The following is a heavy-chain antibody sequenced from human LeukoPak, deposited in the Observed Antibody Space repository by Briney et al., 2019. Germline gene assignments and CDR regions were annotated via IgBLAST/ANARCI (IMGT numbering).Heavy chain of an antibody. J-gene: IGHJ4*02. Sequence: SVKVSCKASGGTFSSYAISWVRQAPGQGLEWMGGIIPIFGTANYAQKFQGRVTITADESTSTAYMELSSLRSEDTAVYYCARDKNYGGFDYWGQGTLVTVSS. CDR1: GGTFSSYA. CDR3: ARDKNYGGFDY. D-gene: IGHD4-23*01. CDR2: IIPIFGTA. V-gene: IGHV1-69*13.